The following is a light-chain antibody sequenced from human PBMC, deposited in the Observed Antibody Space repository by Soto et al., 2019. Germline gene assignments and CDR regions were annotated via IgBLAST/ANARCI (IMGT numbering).Light chain of an antibody. J-gene: IGKJ2*01. Sequence: DIQMTQSPSTLSASVGDRVTITCRASQSISTWLAWYQQKPGKAPKLLIYKASSLRNGVPSRFSGSGSGTEFTLTIYCLQPDDFASYYCQQYNGYPHTSDQGTKLEIK. CDR1: QSISTW. V-gene: IGKV1-5*03. CDR2: KAS. CDR3: QQYNGYPHT.